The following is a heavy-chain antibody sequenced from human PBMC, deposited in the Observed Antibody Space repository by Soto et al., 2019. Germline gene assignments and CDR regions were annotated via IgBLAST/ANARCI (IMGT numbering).Heavy chain of an antibody. V-gene: IGHV2-5*02. CDR3: AHRRERTGGRDGALDV. J-gene: IGHJ3*01. CDR1: GFSLNTNGVG. Sequence: QITLKESGPTLVKPTQTLTLTCIFSGFSLNTNGVGVGWIRQPPGKSLEWLALIYWDDDKRYSPSLKSRLTLTKDASKSQVVLTMTNMDPVDTATYCCAHRRERTGGRDGALDVWGQGTLVVVSA. CDR2: IYWDDDK. D-gene: IGHD1-26*01.